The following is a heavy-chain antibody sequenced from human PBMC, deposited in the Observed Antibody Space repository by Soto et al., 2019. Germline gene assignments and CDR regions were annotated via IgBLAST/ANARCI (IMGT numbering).Heavy chain of an antibody. Sequence: GGSLRLSCAASGFTFSSYGMHWVRQAPGKGLEWVAVIWYDGSNKYYADSVKGRFTISRDNSKNTLYLQMNSLRAEDTAVYYCARDLLPYGMDVWGQGTTVTVSS. J-gene: IGHJ6*02. D-gene: IGHD2-15*01. CDR3: ARDLLPYGMDV. CDR2: IWYDGSNK. CDR1: GFTFSSYG. V-gene: IGHV3-33*01.